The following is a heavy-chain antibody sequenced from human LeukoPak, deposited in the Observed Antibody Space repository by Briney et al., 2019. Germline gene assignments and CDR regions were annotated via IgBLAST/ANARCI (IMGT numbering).Heavy chain of an antibody. Sequence: GGSLRLSCAASGFTFSGSAMHWVRQASGKGLEWVGRIRSKASSYATAYAASVKGRFTISRDDSKNTAYLRMNSLKTEDTAVYYCTRHVATGIDYWGQGTLVTVSS. CDR2: IRSKASSYAT. J-gene: IGHJ4*02. CDR3: TRHVATGIDY. V-gene: IGHV3-73*01. CDR1: GFTFSGSA.